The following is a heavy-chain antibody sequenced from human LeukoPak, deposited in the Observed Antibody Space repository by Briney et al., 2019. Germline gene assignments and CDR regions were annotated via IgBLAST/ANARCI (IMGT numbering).Heavy chain of an antibody. Sequence: PGGSLRLSCAASGFAFSNHGMHWARQAPGKGLEWVTVIWYDGSNRYYADSVRGRFTISRDNSRNTLYLQMNSLRVEDTAVYYCARDLSSRRLDYWGEGTLVTVSS. D-gene: IGHD5/OR15-5a*01. CDR3: ARDLSSRRLDY. CDR1: GFAFSNHG. J-gene: IGHJ4*02. CDR2: IWYDGSNR. V-gene: IGHV3-33*08.